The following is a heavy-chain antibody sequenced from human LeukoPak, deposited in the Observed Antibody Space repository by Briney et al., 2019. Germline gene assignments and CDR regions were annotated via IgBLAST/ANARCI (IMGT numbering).Heavy chain of an antibody. Sequence: SVKVSCKASGGTFSSYYISWVRQAPGQGLEWMGGIIPIFGTANYAQKFQGRVTITRDESTSSAYMELSSLRSEDTAVYYCAREVMVISHSAFDIWRQGTMVTVSS. J-gene: IGHJ3*02. V-gene: IGHV1-69*05. CDR1: GGTFSSYY. CDR3: AREVMVISHSAFDI. D-gene: IGHD3-22*01. CDR2: IIPIFGTA.